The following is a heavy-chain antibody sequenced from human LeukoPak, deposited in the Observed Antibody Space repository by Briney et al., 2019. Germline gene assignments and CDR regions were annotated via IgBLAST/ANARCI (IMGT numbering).Heavy chain of an antibody. CDR1: GFTFSSYA. CDR2: ISGSGGST. J-gene: IGHJ6*02. CDR3: AKDSAAHHYYYGMDV. D-gene: IGHD2-2*01. Sequence: GGSLRLSCAASGFTFSSYAMSWVRQAPGKGLEWVSAISGSGGSTYYADSVKGRLTISRDNSKNTLYLQMNSLRAEDTAVYYCAKDSAAHHYYYGMDVWGQGTTVTVSS. V-gene: IGHV3-23*01.